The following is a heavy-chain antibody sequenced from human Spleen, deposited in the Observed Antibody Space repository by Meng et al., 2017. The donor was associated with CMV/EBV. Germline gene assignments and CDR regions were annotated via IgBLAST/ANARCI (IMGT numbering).Heavy chain of an antibody. CDR2: KYYGGST. CDR1: GGSINRGGYY. Sequence: SETLSLTCTVSGGSINRGGYYWSWIRQHPGKGLEWIGYKYYGGSTNYNPSLQSRVTISVDTSKNQVSLKLRSVTAADTALYYCARGPLSDFWSGYYYFDYWGQGTLVTVSS. V-gene: IGHV4-61*08. CDR3: ARGPLSDFWSGYYYFDY. D-gene: IGHD3-3*01. J-gene: IGHJ4*02.